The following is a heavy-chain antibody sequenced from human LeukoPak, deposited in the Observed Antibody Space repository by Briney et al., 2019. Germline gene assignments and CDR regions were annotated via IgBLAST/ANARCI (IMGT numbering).Heavy chain of an antibody. CDR2: INPSGGST. CDR1: GYTFTSYY. V-gene: IGHV1-46*01. CDR3: ARDLADIVVVPTTDY. J-gene: IGHJ4*02. Sequence: ASVKVSCKASGYTFTSYYMHWVRQAPGQGLEWMGIINPSGGSTSYAQKFQGRVTMTRDTSTSTVYMELSSLRSEDTAVYYCARDLADIVVVPTTDYWGQGTLVTVSS. D-gene: IGHD2-2*01.